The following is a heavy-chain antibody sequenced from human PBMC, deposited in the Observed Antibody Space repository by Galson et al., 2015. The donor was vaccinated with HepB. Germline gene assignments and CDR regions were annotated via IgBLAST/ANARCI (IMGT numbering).Heavy chain of an antibody. J-gene: IGHJ4*02. CDR3: ARQSRTAQSIVGATTLDY. D-gene: IGHD1-26*01. V-gene: IGHV4-39*01. CDR1: GGSISSSSYY. Sequence: TLSLTCTVSGGSISSSSYYWGWIRQPPGKGLEWIGSIYYSGSTYYNPSLKSRVTISVDTSKNQFSLKLSSVTAADTAVYYCARQSRTAQSIVGATTLDYWGQGTLVTVSS. CDR2: IYYSGST.